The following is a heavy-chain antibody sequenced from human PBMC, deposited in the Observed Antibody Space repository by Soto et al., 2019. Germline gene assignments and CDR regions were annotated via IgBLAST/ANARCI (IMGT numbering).Heavy chain of an antibody. J-gene: IGHJ6*02. D-gene: IGHD2-21*02. V-gene: IGHV6-1*01. CDR3: ARGDYYSYYGMDV. CDR2: TYYRSTWYN. Sequence: PSQTLSLTYALSGDSVSSNSAAWNWIRQSPSRGLEWLGRTYYRSTWYNDYAVSVKSRITINPDTSKNQFSLQLNSVTPEDTSVYYCARGDYYSYYGMDVWGQGTTVTVSS. CDR1: GDSVSSNSAA.